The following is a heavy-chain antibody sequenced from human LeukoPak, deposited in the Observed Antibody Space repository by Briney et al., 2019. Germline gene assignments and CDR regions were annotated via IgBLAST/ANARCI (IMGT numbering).Heavy chain of an antibody. CDR2: ISGSGGTT. D-gene: IGHD2-21*01. CDR3: AKTPVWRLNDAFDF. CDR1: GFTFSSYP. V-gene: IGHV3-23*01. J-gene: IGHJ3*01. Sequence: GGSLSLACAASGFTFSSYPMSWVRQAPGKGLEWVSAISGSGGTTYDADSVKGRFTISRDNSKNALNLQMNSLRAEDTAVYYCAKTPVWRLNDAFDFWGQGTMVTVSS.